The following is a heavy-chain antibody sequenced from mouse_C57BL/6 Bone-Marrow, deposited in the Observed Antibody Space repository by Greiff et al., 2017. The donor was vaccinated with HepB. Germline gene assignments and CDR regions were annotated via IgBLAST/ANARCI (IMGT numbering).Heavy chain of an antibody. D-gene: IGHD1-1*01. Sequence: VQLQQPGAELVRPGTSVKLSCKASGYTFTSYWMHWVKQRPGQGLEWIGVIDPSDSYTNYNQKFKGKATLTVDTSSSTAYMQLSSLTSEDSAVYYCAILRLFAYWGQGTLVTVSA. CDR3: AILRLFAY. CDR1: GYTFTSYW. J-gene: IGHJ3*01. V-gene: IGHV1-59*01. CDR2: IDPSDSYT.